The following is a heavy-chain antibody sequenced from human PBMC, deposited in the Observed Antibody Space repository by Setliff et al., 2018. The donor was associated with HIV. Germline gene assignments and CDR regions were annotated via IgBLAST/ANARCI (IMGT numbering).Heavy chain of an antibody. Sequence: SETLSLTCTVSGGSISSHYWSWIRQPPGKGLEWIGYIYYSGSTNYNPSLKSRVTISVDTSENQFSLKLSSVTAADTAVYYCARDGPLEGSYRYYYYYMDVWGKGTTVTVSS. CDR1: GGSISSHY. D-gene: IGHD3-10*01. V-gene: IGHV4-59*11. CDR3: ARDGPLEGSYRYYYYYMDV. CDR2: IYYSGST. J-gene: IGHJ6*03.